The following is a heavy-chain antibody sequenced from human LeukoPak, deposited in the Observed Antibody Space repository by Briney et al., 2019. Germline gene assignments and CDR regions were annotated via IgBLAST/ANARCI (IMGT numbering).Heavy chain of an antibody. CDR1: GFIFSHHW. Sequence: GGSLRLSCATAGFIFSHHWMRWVRQAPEKGVEWVANIKQDGSEKYYVDSVKGRFTISRDNAKNSLYLQMNSLRAEDTAVYYCAREVVPDVDYWGQGTLVTVSS. V-gene: IGHV3-7*01. CDR3: AREVVPDVDY. D-gene: IGHD2-2*01. CDR2: IKQDGSEK. J-gene: IGHJ4*02.